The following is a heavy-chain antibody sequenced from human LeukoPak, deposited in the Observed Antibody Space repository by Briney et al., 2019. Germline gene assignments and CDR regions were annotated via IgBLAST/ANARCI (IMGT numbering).Heavy chain of an antibody. CDR2: IRSKANNYAT. CDR1: GFTLNESA. D-gene: IGHD3-22*01. Sequence: AGGSLKLSCAASGFTLNESAVHWVRRASGKGLGWVGRIRSKANNYATAYGASVKGRFTISRDDSENTVYMQMNSLKTEDTAVYYCTRTAPSGYYTSGAYFDPWGQGTLVTVSS. J-gene: IGHJ5*02. V-gene: IGHV3-73*01. CDR3: TRTAPSGYYTSGAYFDP.